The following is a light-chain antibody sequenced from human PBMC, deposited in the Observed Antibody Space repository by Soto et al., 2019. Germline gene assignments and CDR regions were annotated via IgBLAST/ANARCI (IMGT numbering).Light chain of an antibody. CDR3: QQYGDSPQT. J-gene: IGKJ1*01. Sequence: EIVLTQSPGTLSLSPGERATLSCRASQSVGSSLSWYQQKPGQAPRLXLYGASNRETAIPDRFSGSGFGTDFTLTITRLEPEDFAVYYCQQYGDSPQTFGPGTKVDIK. CDR1: QSVGSS. CDR2: GAS. V-gene: IGKV3-20*01.